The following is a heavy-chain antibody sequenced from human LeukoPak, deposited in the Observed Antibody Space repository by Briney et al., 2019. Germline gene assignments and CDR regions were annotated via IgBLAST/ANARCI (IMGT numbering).Heavy chain of an antibody. J-gene: IGHJ4*02. Sequence: GGSLRLSCAASGFIFKKYWMNWVRQVPGKGLECLANIKPDASEKYYVDSLKGRFTISRDNARNSLYLQMNSLRPEDTAVYYCARHPYGVLDYWGQGTLVTVSS. V-gene: IGHV3-7*01. D-gene: IGHD4-17*01. CDR3: ARHPYGVLDY. CDR2: IKPDASEK. CDR1: GFIFKKYW.